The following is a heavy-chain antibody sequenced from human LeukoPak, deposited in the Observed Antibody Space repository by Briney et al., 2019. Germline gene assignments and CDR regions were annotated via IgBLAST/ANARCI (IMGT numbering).Heavy chain of an antibody. CDR2: ISSSSSYI. CDR3: ARGRDGSQSPIDD. D-gene: IGHD5-24*01. J-gene: IGHJ4*02. V-gene: IGHV3-21*01. CDR1: GFTVSRNY. Sequence: GGSLRLSCAASGFTVSRNYMNWVRQAPGKGLEWVSSISSSSSYIYYADSVRGRFTISRDNAKNSLYLQMNSLRAEDTAVYYCARGRDGSQSPIDDWGQGTLVTVSS.